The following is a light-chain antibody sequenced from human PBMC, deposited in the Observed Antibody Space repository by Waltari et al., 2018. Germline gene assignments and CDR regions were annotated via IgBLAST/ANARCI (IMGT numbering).Light chain of an antibody. Sequence: QSALTQPASVSGSPGQSIILSCTGISSDIGGYVYVSWYQQHPGKSPKVILFDVINRSSGVSNRFSGSKSGNTASLTISGLQAEDEADYYCSSYTTGVIFGGGTRLTVL. CDR3: SSYTTGVI. CDR1: SSDIGGYVY. CDR2: DVI. V-gene: IGLV2-14*03. J-gene: IGLJ2*01.